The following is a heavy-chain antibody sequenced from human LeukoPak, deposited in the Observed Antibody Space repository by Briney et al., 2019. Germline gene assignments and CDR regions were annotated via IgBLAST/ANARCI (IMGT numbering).Heavy chain of an antibody. CDR3: ARTDYDSSGYLHFDY. V-gene: IGHV4-34*01. Sequence: SETLSLTCAVYGGSFSGYYWSWIRQPPGKGLEWIGEINHSGSTNYSPSLKSRVTISVDRSKNQFSLKLGSVTAADTAVYYCARTDYDSSGYLHFDYWGQGTLVTVSS. CDR1: GGSFSGYY. D-gene: IGHD3-22*01. CDR2: INHSGST. J-gene: IGHJ4*02.